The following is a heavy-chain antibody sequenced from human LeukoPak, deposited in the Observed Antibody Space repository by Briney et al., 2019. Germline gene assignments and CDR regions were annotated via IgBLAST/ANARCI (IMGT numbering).Heavy chain of an antibody. V-gene: IGHV3-74*01. CDR1: GFTFSDYW. J-gene: IGHJ4*02. Sequence: GGSLRLSCAASGFTFSDYWMHWVRQAPGKGLVWVSHINTDGRTTDYADSVKGRFTISRDNAKNTLFLQMNSLRAEDTAVYYCARDVSEYPYPEVTLDYWGQGALVTVSS. CDR3: ARDVSEYPYPEVTLDY. D-gene: IGHD2-15*01. CDR2: INTDGRTT.